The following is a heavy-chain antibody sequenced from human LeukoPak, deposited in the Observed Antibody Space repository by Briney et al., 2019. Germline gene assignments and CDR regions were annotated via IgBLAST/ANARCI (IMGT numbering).Heavy chain of an antibody. CDR3: AREGRDSYDSSGYSPDY. Sequence: SETLSLTCTVSGGSIRSSNYYWGWVRQPPGKGLEWIGTIYYSGSTYYNPSLKSRVTISVDTSKNQFSLKLTSMTAADTAVYYCAREGRDSYDSSGYSPDYWGQGAVVTVSS. D-gene: IGHD3-22*01. V-gene: IGHV4-39*07. CDR1: GGSIRSSNYY. J-gene: IGHJ4*02. CDR2: IYYSGST.